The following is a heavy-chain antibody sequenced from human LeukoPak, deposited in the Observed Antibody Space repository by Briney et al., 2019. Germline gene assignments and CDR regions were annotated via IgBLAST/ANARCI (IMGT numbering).Heavy chain of an antibody. J-gene: IGHJ3*02. CDR1: GYTFTSYA. V-gene: IGHV7-4-1*02. D-gene: IGHD6-13*01. CDR3: ARMIAAAGFNAFDI. Sequence: GASVKVSCKASGYTFTSYAMNWVRQAPGQGLEWMGWINTNTGNPTYAQGYTGRFVFSLDTSVSTAYLQMSSLKAEDTAVYYCARMIAAAGFNAFDIWGQGTMVTVSS. CDR2: INTNTGNP.